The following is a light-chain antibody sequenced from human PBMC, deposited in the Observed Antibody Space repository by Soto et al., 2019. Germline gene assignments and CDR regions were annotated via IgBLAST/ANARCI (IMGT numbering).Light chain of an antibody. CDR2: GTS. CDR1: QSVSSSY. Sequence: EIVFTQASGTLSLSPVERAPPSCRASQSVSSSYLAWYQQKPGQATRLLIYGTSTRATGIPDRFSGSGSGTDFTLTISRLEPEDLAVYYCQQYGTSPITFGQGTRLEI. CDR3: QQYGTSPIT. V-gene: IGKV3-20*01. J-gene: IGKJ5*01.